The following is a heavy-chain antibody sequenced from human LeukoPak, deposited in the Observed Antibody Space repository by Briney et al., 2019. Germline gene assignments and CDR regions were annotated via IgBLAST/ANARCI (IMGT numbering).Heavy chain of an antibody. CDR2: IYYSGST. J-gene: IGHJ4*02. Sequence: RASETLSLTCTVSGGSISSGGYYWSWIRQHPGKGLEWIGYIYYSGSTYYNPSLKSRVTISVDTSKNQFSLKLSSVTAADTAVYYCARSGQGGWYSPYFDYWGQGTLVTVSS. CDR1: GGSISSGGYY. V-gene: IGHV4-31*03. D-gene: IGHD6-19*01. CDR3: ARSGQGGWYSPYFDY.